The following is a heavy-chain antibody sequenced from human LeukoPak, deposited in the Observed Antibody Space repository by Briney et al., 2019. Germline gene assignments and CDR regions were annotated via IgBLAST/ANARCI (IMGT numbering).Heavy chain of an antibody. J-gene: IGHJ4*02. CDR3: ARSVPDYTRFDF. V-gene: IGHV3-23*05. CDR1: GLTFSDYA. D-gene: IGHD4-11*01. Sequence: GGSLRLSCAASGLTFSDYAMNWVRQAPGKGLEWVSTFKTNYNQVYYAESVRGRFTISTDNSKNTAYLQMNSLRVEDTALYYCARSVPDYTRFDFWGQGALVTVSS. CDR2: FKTNYNQV.